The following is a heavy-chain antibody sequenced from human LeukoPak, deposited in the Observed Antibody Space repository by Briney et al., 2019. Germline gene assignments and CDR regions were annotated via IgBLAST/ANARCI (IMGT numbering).Heavy chain of an antibody. D-gene: IGHD3-10*01. CDR3: ARAIGGYYFDY. CDR1: GGSTSSYY. CDR2: IYYSGST. Sequence: SETLSLTCTVSGGSTSSYYWSWFRQPPGKGLEWIGYIYYSGSTNYNPSLKSRVTISVDTSKNQLSLKLSSVTAADTAVYYCARAIGGYYFDYWGQGTLVTVSS. V-gene: IGHV4-59*01. J-gene: IGHJ4*02.